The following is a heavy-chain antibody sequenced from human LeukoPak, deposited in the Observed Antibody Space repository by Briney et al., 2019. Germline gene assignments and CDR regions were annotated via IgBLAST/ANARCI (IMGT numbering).Heavy chain of an antibody. D-gene: IGHD3-10*01. V-gene: IGHV4-61*01. Sequence: SETLSLTCTVSGGSVSSGSYYWSWIRHPPGKGLEWIGYIYYSGSTNYNPSLKSRVTISVDTSKNQFSLKLSSVTAADTAVYYFASFYGSGSYADYWGQGTLVTVSS. CDR3: ASFYGSGSYADY. CDR2: IYYSGST. J-gene: IGHJ4*02. CDR1: GGSVSSGSYY.